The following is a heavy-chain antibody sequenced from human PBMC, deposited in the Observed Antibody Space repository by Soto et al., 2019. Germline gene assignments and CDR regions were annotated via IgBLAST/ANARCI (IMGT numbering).Heavy chain of an antibody. Sequence: GGSLRLSCAASGFTFSSYAMSWVRQAPGKGLEWVSAISGSGGSTYYADSVKGRFTISRDNSKNTLYLQMNSLRAEDTAVYYCAKDPVIAAAGRPQLEALILNYFDYWGQGTLVTVSS. CDR1: GFTFSSYA. J-gene: IGHJ4*02. V-gene: IGHV3-23*01. CDR3: AKDPVIAAAGRPQLEALILNYFDY. CDR2: ISGSGGST. D-gene: IGHD6-13*01.